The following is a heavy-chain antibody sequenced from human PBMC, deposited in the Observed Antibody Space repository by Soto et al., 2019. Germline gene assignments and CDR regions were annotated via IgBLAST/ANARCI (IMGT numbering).Heavy chain of an antibody. Sequence: PSETLSLTCTVSGGSISSGGYYWSWIRQHPGKGLEWIGYIYYSGSTYYNPSLKSRVTISVDTSKNQFSLKLSSATAADTAVYYCARGRRGSYRFDYWGQGTLVTVSS. CDR3: ARGRRGSYRFDY. V-gene: IGHV4-31*03. J-gene: IGHJ4*02. D-gene: IGHD1-26*01. CDR1: GGSISSGGYY. CDR2: IYYSGST.